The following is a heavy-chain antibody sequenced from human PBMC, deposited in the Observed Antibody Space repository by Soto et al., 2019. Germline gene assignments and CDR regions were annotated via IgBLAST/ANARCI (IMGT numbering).Heavy chain of an antibody. CDR1: GGSFSGYY. Sequence: QVQLQQWGAGLLKPSETLSLTCAVYGGSFSGYYWSWIRQPPGKGLAWIGEINHSGSTKYNPSHKSRVNIPVDTSNYQFSPKLGSVTAADTAVYYCARGWEQWLVKGGDAFDIWGQGIMFTVSS. D-gene: IGHD6-19*01. CDR2: INHSGST. V-gene: IGHV4-34*01. J-gene: IGHJ3*02. CDR3: ARGWEQWLVKGGDAFDI.